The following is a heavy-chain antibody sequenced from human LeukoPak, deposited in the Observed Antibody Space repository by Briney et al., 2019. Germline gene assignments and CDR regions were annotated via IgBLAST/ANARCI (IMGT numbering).Heavy chain of an antibody. D-gene: IGHD2-8*01. CDR1: GFIFSNYA. V-gene: IGHV3-23*01. J-gene: IGHJ4*02. Sequence: GGSLRLSCAASGFIFSNYAMTWVRQAPGKGLEWVSIIGGVSESFYYADSVKGRFTVSRDNSKDTLYLQINSLRDEDTAVYYCARAPNPDFFDDWGQGTLVTVSS. CDR3: ARAPNPDFFDD. CDR2: IGGVSESF.